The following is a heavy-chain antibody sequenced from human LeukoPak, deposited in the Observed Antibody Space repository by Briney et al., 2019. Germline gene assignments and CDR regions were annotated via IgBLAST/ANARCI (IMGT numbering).Heavy chain of an antibody. D-gene: IGHD5-18*01. V-gene: IGHV4-34*01. CDR2: INHSGST. CDR1: GGSFSGCY. CDR3: ARDGYSYGLEIDY. Sequence: PSETLSLTCAVYGGSFSGCYWSWIRQPPGKGLEWIGEINHSGSTNYNPSLKSRVTISVDTSKNQFSLKLSSVTAADTAVYYCARDGYSYGLEIDYWGQGTLVTVSS. J-gene: IGHJ4*02.